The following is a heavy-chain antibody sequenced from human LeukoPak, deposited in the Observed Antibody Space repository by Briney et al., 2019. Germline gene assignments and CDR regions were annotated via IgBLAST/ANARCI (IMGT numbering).Heavy chain of an antibody. CDR1: GFTFSSYA. Sequence: GGSLRLSCAASGFTFSSYAMSWVRQAPGKGLEWVSGISGSDGSTNYADSVKGRFTISRENSKNTLYLQMNSLRAEDTAVYYCAKLPRIASDIWGQGTMVTVSS. J-gene: IGHJ3*02. CDR3: AKLPRIASDI. CDR2: ISGSDGST. V-gene: IGHV3-23*01.